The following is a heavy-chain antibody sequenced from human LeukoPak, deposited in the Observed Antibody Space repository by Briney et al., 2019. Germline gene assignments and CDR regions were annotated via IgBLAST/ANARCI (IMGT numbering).Heavy chain of an antibody. D-gene: IGHD3-22*01. CDR2: IYHSGST. Sequence: PSETLSLTCAVSGGSISSGGYSWSWIRQPPGKGLEWIGYIYHSGSTYYNPSLKSRVTISVDRSKNQFSLKLSSVTAADTAVYYCARGKADYYDSSGYYYNTYYYGMDVWGQGTTVTVSS. J-gene: IGHJ6*02. CDR1: GGSISSGGYS. V-gene: IGHV4-30-2*01. CDR3: ARGKADYYDSSGYYYNTYYYGMDV.